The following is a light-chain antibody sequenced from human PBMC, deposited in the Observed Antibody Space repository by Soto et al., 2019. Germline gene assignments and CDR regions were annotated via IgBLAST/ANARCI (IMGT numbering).Light chain of an antibody. CDR1: QSVSNN. CDR3: QQYNNWPRT. V-gene: IGKV3-15*01. CDR2: GAS. J-gene: IGKJ1*01. Sequence: EMVLTRSPVTLSLSPGERATLSCRASQSVSNNYLAWYQQKPGQAPRLLIYGASTRATEIPARFSGSGSGTEFTLTIDSLQSEDFAVYYCQQYNNWPRTFGQGTKVDIK.